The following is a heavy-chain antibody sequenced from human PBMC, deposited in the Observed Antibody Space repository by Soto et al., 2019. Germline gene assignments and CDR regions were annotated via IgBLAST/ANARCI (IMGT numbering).Heavy chain of an antibody. Sequence: PSQTLSLTCVVSGDIVSSNSSAWNWISQSPSRGLEWLGRTYYRSKWFKDYATSVRRRISINPDTSKNHFSLQMNSVTPEDTAVYFWARVFCLDSHYYYDVMSVWGQRTTGTVSS. CDR2: TYYRSKWFK. V-gene: IGHV6-1*01. CDR1: GDIVSSNSSA. J-gene: IGHJ6*02. CDR3: ARVFCLDSHYYYDVMSV. D-gene: IGHD3-16*01.